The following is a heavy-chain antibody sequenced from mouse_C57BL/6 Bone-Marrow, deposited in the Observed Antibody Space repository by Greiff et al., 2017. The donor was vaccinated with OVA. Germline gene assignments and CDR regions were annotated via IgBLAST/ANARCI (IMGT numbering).Heavy chain of an antibody. Sequence: VQLQQSGAELVKPGASVKLSCTASGFNIKDYYMHWVKQRPEQGLEWIGRIDPEDGETKYAPKFPGKATITADTSSNTAYLQLSSLTSEDTAVYYCARFYYYGSRGAWFAYWGQGTLVTVSA. CDR2: IDPEDGET. D-gene: IGHD1-1*01. CDR1: GFNIKDYY. CDR3: ARFYYYGSRGAWFAY. V-gene: IGHV14-2*01. J-gene: IGHJ3*01.